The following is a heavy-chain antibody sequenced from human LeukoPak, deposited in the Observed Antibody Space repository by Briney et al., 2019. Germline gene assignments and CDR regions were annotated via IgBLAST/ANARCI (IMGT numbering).Heavy chain of an antibody. Sequence: SETLSLTCTVFGGSISSTWYWGWIRQPPGKGLEWIGSIYHDGDTFYNPSLRSQITMSVDTSKNQFSLKLRSVTAADTAVYYCAETNPQDWFDPWGQGTLVTVSS. CDR1: GGSISSTWY. J-gene: IGHJ5*02. V-gene: IGHV4-39*07. D-gene: IGHD2-8*01. CDR3: AETNPQDWFDP. CDR2: IYHDGDT.